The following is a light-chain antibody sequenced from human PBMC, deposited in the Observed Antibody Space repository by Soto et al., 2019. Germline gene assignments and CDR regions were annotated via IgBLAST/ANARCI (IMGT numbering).Light chain of an antibody. CDR1: QGIRND. CDR3: LQHYNYPYT. J-gene: IGKJ2*01. CDR2: AAS. Sequence: AIQMTQSPSSLSASVGDRVTITCRASQGIRNDLGWFQQKPGKAPKLLIYAASSLQSGVPSRFSGSGSGTDFTLTISTLQPEDFATYYSLQHYNYPYTFDQGTKLEIK. V-gene: IGKV1-6*02.